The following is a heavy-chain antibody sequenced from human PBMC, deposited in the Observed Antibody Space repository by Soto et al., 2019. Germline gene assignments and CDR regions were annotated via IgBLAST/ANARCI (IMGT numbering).Heavy chain of an antibody. J-gene: IGHJ5*02. V-gene: IGHV4-59*01. Sequence: LSLTCTVSGGSISSYYWSWIRQPPGKGLEWIGYIYYSGSTNYNPSLKSRVTISVDTSKNQFSLKLSSVTAADTAVYYCARDSGGSSLFDPWGQGTLVTVSS. CDR3: ARDSGGSSLFDP. D-gene: IGHD3-16*01. CDR2: IYYSGST. CDR1: GGSISSYY.